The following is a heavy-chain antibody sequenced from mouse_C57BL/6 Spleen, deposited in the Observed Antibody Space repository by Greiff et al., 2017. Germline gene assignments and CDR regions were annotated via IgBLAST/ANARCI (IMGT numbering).Heavy chain of an antibody. CDR2: INPSNGGT. CDR3: ARGYGSSYSYYFDY. V-gene: IGHV1-53*01. D-gene: IGHD1-1*01. Sequence: QVQLQQPGPDLVKPGASVKLSCKASGYTFTSYWMHWVKQRPGQGLEWIGNINPSNGGTNYNEKFKSKATLTVDTSSSTAYMPLSSLTSEASTVYYCARGYGSSYSYYFDYWGQGTTLTVSS. CDR1: GYTFTSYW. J-gene: IGHJ2*01.